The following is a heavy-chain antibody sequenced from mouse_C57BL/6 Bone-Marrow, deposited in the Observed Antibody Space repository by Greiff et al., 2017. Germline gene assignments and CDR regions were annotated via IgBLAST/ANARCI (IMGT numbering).Heavy chain of an antibody. J-gene: IGHJ3*01. CDR1: GYTFTSYT. CDR3: ARSSWFAY. CDR2: INPSSGYT. V-gene: IGHV1S26*01. Sequence: VQLQQPGAELVKPGASVKLSCKASGYTFTSYTMHWVKQRPGQGLEWIGYINPSSGYTKYNQKFKDKATLTADKSSSTAYMQLSSLTSEDSAVYYCARSSWFAYWGQGTLVTVSA.